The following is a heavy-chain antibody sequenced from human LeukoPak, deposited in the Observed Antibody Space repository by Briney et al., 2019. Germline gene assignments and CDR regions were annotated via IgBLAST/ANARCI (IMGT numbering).Heavy chain of an antibody. Sequence: PGRSLRLSCAASGFIFSSFAMHWVRQAPGKGLEWVAGMSYHGSHTYFADSVEGRFSISRDDSKNTLYLRMNSLRVEDTAVYFCARDPERLAQGYFDVWGRGTLVTVSS. J-gene: IGHJ2*01. CDR3: ARDPERLAQGYFDV. CDR1: GFIFSSFA. V-gene: IGHV3-30*04. CDR2: MSYHGSHT.